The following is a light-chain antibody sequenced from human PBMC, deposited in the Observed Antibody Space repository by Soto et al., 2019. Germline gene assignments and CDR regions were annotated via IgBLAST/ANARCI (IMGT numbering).Light chain of an antibody. Sequence: EIVLTQSPGTLSLSPGARATLSCRASQSVSSSYLAWYQQKPGQAPRLLIYGASSRATGIPDRFSGSGSGTAFTLTISRLEPEDFAVYYCQQYGSSPPTFGQGTKVESK. CDR1: QSVSSSY. J-gene: IGKJ1*01. CDR3: QQYGSSPPT. V-gene: IGKV3-20*01. CDR2: GAS.